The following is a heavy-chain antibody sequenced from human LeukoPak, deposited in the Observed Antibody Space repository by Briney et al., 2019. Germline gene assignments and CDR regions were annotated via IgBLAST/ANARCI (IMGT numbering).Heavy chain of an antibody. J-gene: IGHJ6*03. V-gene: IGHV4-39*01. CDR1: GGSINSSYYY. CDR3: ARRGGIIRGVASYYYMDV. Sequence: SETLSLTCTVSGGSINSSYYYWGWLRQPPGKELEWIGSIYYSGSTYYNPSLKSRVTISVDTSKNQFSLKLSSVTAADTAAYYCARRGGIIRGVASYYYMDVWGKGTTVTISS. CDR2: IYYSGST. D-gene: IGHD3-10*01.